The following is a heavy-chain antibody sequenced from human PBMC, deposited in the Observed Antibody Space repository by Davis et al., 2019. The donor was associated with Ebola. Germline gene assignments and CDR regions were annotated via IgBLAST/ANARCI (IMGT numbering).Heavy chain of an antibody. CDR2: ISISSSYI. D-gene: IGHD1-7*01. V-gene: IGHV3-21*01. J-gene: IGHJ6*02. Sequence: GESLKISCAASGFTFSSYSMNCVRQAPGKGLEWVSSISISSSYIYYAVSVKGRLTISRDNAKNSLYLQMNSLRAEDTAVYYCARGDNWNYSGGMDVWGQGTTVTVSS. CDR3: ARGDNWNYSGGMDV. CDR1: GFTFSSYS.